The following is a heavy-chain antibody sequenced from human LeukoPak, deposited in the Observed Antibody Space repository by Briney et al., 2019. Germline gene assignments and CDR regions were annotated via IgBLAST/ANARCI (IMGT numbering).Heavy chain of an antibody. CDR2: INHSGST. D-gene: IGHD6-13*01. CDR1: GGSFSGYY. Sequence: SETLSLTCAVYGGSFSGYYWSWIRQPPGKGLEWIGEINHSGSTNYNPSLKSRVTISVDTSKNQFSLKLSSVTAAVTAVYYCARGRPSYSSSWYQVSAEYFQHWGQGTLVTVSS. J-gene: IGHJ1*01. CDR3: ARGRPSYSSSWYQVSAEYFQH. V-gene: IGHV4-34*01.